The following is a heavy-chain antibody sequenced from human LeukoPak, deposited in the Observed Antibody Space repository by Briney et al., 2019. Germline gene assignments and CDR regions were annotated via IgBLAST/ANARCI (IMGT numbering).Heavy chain of an antibody. V-gene: IGHV1-2*02. D-gene: IGHD6-13*01. J-gene: IGHJ5*02. CDR3: ARAEITVAAAGFWFDP. CDR1: AYTFTAYY. Sequence: ASVKVSCKASAYTFTAYYIHWVRQAPGQGLEWMGWINPNNGATNYAQKFQGRVTMTRDTSISTAYMHLSRLRSDDTAVYYCARAEITVAAAGFWFDPWGQGTLVTVSS. CDR2: INPNNGAT.